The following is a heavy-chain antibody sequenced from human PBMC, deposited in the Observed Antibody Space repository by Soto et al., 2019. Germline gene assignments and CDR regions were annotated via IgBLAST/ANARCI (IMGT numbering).Heavy chain of an antibody. CDR2: ISSSSSYI. CDR3: AREIMDVTSSITIFGTSHGMDV. Sequence: GGSLRLSCAASGFTFSSYSMNWVRQAPGKGLEWVSSISSSSSYIYYADSVKGRFTISRDNAKNSLYLQMNSLRAEDTAVYYCAREIMDVTSSITIFGTSHGMDVWGQGTTVTVSS. J-gene: IGHJ6*02. V-gene: IGHV3-21*01. CDR1: GFTFSSYS. D-gene: IGHD3-3*01.